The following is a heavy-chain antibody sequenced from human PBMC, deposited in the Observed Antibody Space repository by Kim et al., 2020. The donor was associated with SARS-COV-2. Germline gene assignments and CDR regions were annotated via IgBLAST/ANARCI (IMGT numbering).Heavy chain of an antibody. J-gene: IGHJ4*02. CDR1: GDSVSSNTAA. CDR2: TYYRSRWYY. Sequence: SQTLSLPCAISGDSVSSNTAAWNWIRQSPSRGLEWLGRTYYRSRWYYDYAVSVKSRATISPDTSRNQFSLQLNSVTPDDTAIYYCARGAIAVAGPRLPDYWGQGTLVTVSS. CDR3: ARGAIAVAGPRLPDY. V-gene: IGHV6-1*01. D-gene: IGHD6-19*01.